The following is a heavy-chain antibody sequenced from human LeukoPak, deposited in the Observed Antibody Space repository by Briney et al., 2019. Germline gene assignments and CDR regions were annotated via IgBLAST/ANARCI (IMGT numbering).Heavy chain of an antibody. Sequence: SQTLSLTCAISGDSVSSNSAAWNWIRQSPSRGLEWLGRTYYRSKWYNDYAVSVKSRLTINPDTSKNQFSLQLNSVTPEDTAVYYCARDSSSSGWYGGGYYFDYWGQGTLVTVYS. CDR2: TYYRSKWYN. CDR3: ARDSSSSGWYGGGYYFDY. D-gene: IGHD6-19*01. CDR1: GDSVSSNSAA. J-gene: IGHJ4*02. V-gene: IGHV6-1*01.